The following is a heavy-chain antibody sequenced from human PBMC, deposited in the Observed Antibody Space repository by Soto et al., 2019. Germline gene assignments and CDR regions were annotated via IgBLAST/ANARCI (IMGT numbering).Heavy chain of an antibody. CDR3: ARGIVIVRGLLQYHYYSDAVDV. D-gene: IGHD3-10*01. V-gene: IGHV1-18*01. CDR1: GYMFTSYG. CDR2: ISPDNGNT. Sequence: QVQLVQSGAEVKKPGASVKVSCKASGYMFTSYGISWVRQAPRQGLEWLGWISPDNGNTHYAQKVQGRVTMTTDTSTNSAYMELTSLISDDTAVYYCARGIVIVRGLLQYHYYSDAVDVWGQGTTVTVSS. J-gene: IGHJ6*02.